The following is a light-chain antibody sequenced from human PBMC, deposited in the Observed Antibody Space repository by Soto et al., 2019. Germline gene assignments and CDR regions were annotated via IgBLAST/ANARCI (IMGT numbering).Light chain of an antibody. V-gene: IGKV3-20*01. J-gene: IGKJ1*01. CDR2: GAS. CDR3: QQYGRSWT. CDR1: QSVSSIY. Sequence: EIVLTQSPGTLSLSPGERATLSCRASQSVSSIYLAWYQQKAGQAPRLLIQGASSRATGTPDRFSGGGSGTDFTLTISRLEPEDFAVYYCQQYGRSWTFGQGTKVEIK.